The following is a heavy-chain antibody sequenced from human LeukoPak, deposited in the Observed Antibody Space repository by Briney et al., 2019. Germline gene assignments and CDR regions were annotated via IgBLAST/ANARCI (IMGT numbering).Heavy chain of an antibody. CDR2: INPSGGAT. J-gene: IGHJ4*02. D-gene: IGHD6-25*01. V-gene: IGHV1-46*01. CDR1: GYTFTSYY. Sequence: ASVKVSCKASGYTFTSYYMHWVRQAPGQGLEWMGIINPSGGATSYAQEFQGRVAMTRDTSTSTVYMDVSSLRSEDTAVYYCARERRPQALDYWGQGTLVTVSS. CDR3: ARERRPQALDY.